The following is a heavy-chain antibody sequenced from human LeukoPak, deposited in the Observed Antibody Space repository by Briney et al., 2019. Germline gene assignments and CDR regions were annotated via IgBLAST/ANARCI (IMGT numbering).Heavy chain of an antibody. CDR2: ISGDGGST. J-gene: IGHJ4*02. Sequence: GGSLRLSCAASGFTFDDYAMHWVCQAPGKGLEWVSLISGDGGSTSYADSVKGRFTISRDSSKNSLYLQMNSLRTEDTAFYYCAKDLGGSCLDYWGQGALVTVSS. D-gene: IGHD2-2*01. V-gene: IGHV3-43*02. CDR3: AKDLGGSCLDY. CDR1: GFTFDDYA.